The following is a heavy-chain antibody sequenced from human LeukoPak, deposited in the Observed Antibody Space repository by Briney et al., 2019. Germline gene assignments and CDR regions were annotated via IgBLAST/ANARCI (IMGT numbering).Heavy chain of an antibody. Sequence: ASVKVSCKASGYTFTSYGISWVRQAPGQGLEWMGWISAYNGNTNYAQKLQGRVTMTTDTSTSTAYMELRSLRSDDTAVYYCASPRVFYDAFDIWGQGTMVTVSS. CDR3: ASPRVFYDAFDI. CDR1: GYTFTSYG. V-gene: IGHV1-18*01. CDR2: ISAYNGNT. J-gene: IGHJ3*02. D-gene: IGHD2-8*01.